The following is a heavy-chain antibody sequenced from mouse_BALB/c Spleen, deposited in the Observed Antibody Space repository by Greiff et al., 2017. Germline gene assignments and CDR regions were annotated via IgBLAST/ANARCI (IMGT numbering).Heavy chain of an antibody. Sequence: EVQVVESGGGLVQPGGSRKLSCAASGFTFSSFGMHWVRQAPEKGLEWVAYISSGSSTIYYADTVKGRFTISRDNPKNTLFLQMTSLRSEDTAMYYCARSGYGNWYFDVWGAGTTVTVSS. CDR1: GFTFSSFG. D-gene: IGHD2-10*02. CDR2: ISSGSSTI. V-gene: IGHV5-17*02. CDR3: ARSGYGNWYFDV. J-gene: IGHJ1*01.